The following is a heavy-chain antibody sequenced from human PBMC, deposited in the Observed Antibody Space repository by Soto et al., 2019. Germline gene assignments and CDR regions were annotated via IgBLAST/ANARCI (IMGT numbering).Heavy chain of an antibody. D-gene: IGHD4-17*01. CDR2: ISWNSGSI. CDR1: GFTFADYA. J-gene: IGHJ3*02. V-gene: IGHV3-9*01. Sequence: GGSLRLSCSASGFTFADYAMHWVRQAPGKGLEWVSGISWNSGSIGYADSVKGRFTISRDNAKNSLYLQMNSLRAEDTALYYCAKDINGVRVDAFDIWGQGTMVTVSS. CDR3: AKDINGVRVDAFDI.